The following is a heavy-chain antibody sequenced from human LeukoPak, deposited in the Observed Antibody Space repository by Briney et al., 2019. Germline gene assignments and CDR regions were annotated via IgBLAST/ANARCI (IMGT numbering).Heavy chain of an antibody. J-gene: IGHJ4*02. V-gene: IGHV4-59*01. D-gene: IGHD4-17*01. CDR3: AGEGDYWHRFDD. Sequence: SETLSLTCSVSGASLRGFYWTWIRQSPGKGLEWIGNIFHTGIASYNPSLRSRVSISLEASKKQFSLNLRTVAAADTAVYYCAGEGDYWHRFDDWGRGILVTVSS. CDR2: IFHTGIA. CDR1: GASLRGFY.